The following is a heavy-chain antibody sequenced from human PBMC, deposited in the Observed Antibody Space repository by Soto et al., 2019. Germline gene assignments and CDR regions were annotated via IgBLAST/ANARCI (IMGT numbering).Heavy chain of an antibody. CDR3: ARLSSGGYYTMAY. J-gene: IGHJ4*01. CDR2: ISDSGST. D-gene: IGHD1-26*01. V-gene: IGHV4-61*05. Sequence: SETLSLTCTVSGGSISSTIYSWGWIRQAPGKGLEWIGYISDSGSTNYNPSLKSRATISVDMSRNQFSLKLNSLIAADTAVYYCARLSSGGYYTMAYWGQGTLVTVSS. CDR1: GGSISSTIYS.